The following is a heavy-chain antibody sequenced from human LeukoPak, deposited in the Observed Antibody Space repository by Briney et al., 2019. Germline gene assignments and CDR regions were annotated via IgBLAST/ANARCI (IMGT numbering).Heavy chain of an antibody. D-gene: IGHD1-26*01. J-gene: IGHJ4*02. CDR1: GGSISSSSYY. Sequence: SETLSLTCTVSGGSISSSSYYWGWIRQPPGKGLEWIGSIYYGGSTYYNPSLKSRVTISVDTSKNQFSLKLSSVTAADTAVYYCASGKLATQFDYWGQGTLVTVSS. V-gene: IGHV4-39*07. CDR3: ASGKLATQFDY. CDR2: IYYGGST.